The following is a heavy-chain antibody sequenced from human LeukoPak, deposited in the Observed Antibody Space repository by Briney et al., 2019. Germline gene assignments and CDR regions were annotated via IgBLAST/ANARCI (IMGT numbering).Heavy chain of an antibody. D-gene: IGHD3-22*01. J-gene: IGHJ3*02. CDR3: AGPASSGYALGAFDI. V-gene: IGHV3-13*01. Sequence: GGSLRLSCAASGFTFSSSDMHWVRQATGKGLEWVSAIGTTGDTYYPGSVKGRFTISRENARNSLYLQMNSLRAEDTAVYYCAGPASSGYALGAFDIWGQGTMVTVSS. CDR2: IGTTGDT. CDR1: GFTFSSSD.